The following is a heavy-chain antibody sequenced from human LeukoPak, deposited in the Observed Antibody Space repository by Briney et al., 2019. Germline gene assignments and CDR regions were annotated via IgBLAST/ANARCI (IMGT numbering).Heavy chain of an antibody. CDR1: GYTFTSYD. J-gene: IGHJ4*02. V-gene: IGHV1-2*02. Sequence: ASVKVSCKASGYTFTSYDINWVRQATGQGLEWMGWMNPNSGGTNYAQKFQGRVTMTRDTSISTAYMELSRLRSDDTAVYYCAREGSDSCHDYWGQGTLVTVSS. D-gene: IGHD2-15*01. CDR2: MNPNSGGT. CDR3: AREGSDSCHDY.